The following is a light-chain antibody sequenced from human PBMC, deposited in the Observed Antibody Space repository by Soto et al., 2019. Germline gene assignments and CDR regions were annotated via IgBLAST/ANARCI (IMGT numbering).Light chain of an antibody. J-gene: IGKJ1*01. CDR1: QSISSY. Sequence: DIRMTQSPSSLSASVGDRVTITCRASQSISSYLNWYQQKLGKAPKLLIYAASSLQSGVPSRFSGRGSGTDFTLTISSLQPEDFATYYCQQSYSTPATFGQGTKVEIK. CDR3: QQSYSTPAT. V-gene: IGKV1-39*01. CDR2: AAS.